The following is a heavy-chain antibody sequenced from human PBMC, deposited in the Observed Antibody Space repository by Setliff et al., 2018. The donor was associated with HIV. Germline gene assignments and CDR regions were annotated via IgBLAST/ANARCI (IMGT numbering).Heavy chain of an antibody. D-gene: IGHD6-13*01. CDR2: IYYSGNT. Sequence: SETLSLTCTVSGGSVSSSDYYWGWIRQPPGKGLEWIGSIYYSGNTYYNPSLKSRVTISIDTSKNQFSLKLNSVTAADTAVYYCARQNIAAYWFDPWGQGTLVTVSS. J-gene: IGHJ5*02. CDR3: ARQNIAAYWFDP. V-gene: IGHV4-39*07. CDR1: GGSVSSSDYY.